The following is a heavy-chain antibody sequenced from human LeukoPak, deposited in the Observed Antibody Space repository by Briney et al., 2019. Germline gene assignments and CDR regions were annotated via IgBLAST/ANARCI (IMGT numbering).Heavy chain of an antibody. D-gene: IGHD6-6*01. J-gene: IGHJ4*02. V-gene: IGHV3-9*01. CDR2: ISWNSGSI. CDR3: AKDSEYSSSAVFDY. CDR1: GFTFDDYA. Sequence: GGSLRLSCVASGFTFDDYAMHWVRQAPGKGLEWVSGISWNSGSIGYADSVKGRFIISRDNAKHSLYLQMNSLRAEDTALYYCAKDSEYSSSAVFDYWGQGTLVTVSS.